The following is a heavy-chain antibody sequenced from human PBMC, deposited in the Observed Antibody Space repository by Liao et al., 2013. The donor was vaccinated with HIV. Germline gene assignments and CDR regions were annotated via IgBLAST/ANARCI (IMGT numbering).Heavy chain of an antibody. V-gene: IGHV4-30-4*08. J-gene: IGHJ5*02. CDR1: GGSIRSGDSY. Sequence: QVQLQESGPGLVKPSQTLSLTCTVSGGSIRSGDSYWSWIRQPPGKGLEWIGYISYSGSTYYNPSLKSRVTISVDTSKNQFSLKLSSVTAADTAVYYCARTDQYYDFWNGYENWFDPWGQGTLVTVSS. D-gene: IGHD3-3*01. CDR2: ISYSGST. CDR3: ARTDQYYDFWNGYENWFDP.